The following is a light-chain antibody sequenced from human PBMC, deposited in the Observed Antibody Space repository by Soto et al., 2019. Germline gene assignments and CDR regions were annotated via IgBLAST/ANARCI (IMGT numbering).Light chain of an antibody. J-gene: IGLJ1*01. V-gene: IGLV2-8*01. Sequence: QSALTQPPSASGSPGQSVTISCTGTSNDVGGYNYVSWYQHHPGKAPKLMIYEVTKRPSGVPDRFSGSKSGNTASLTISGLQAEDEADYYCSSYAGSSYWANVFGTGTKVTVL. CDR2: EVT. CDR3: SSYAGSSYWANV. CDR1: SNDVGGYNY.